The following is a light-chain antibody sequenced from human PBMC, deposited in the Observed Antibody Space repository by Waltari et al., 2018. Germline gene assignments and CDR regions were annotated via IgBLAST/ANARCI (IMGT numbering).Light chain of an antibody. V-gene: IGLV1-51*02. CDR1: SSNIGNNY. J-gene: IGLJ7*01. CDR2: EAS. Sequence: QSVLTQPPSVSAAPGQRVTISCSGGSSNIGNNYVSWYRQFPGTAPKLLIYEASERPSGIPGRFSGSKYGTSATLDITGLQAGDEADYYCGTWDSSLGGAVFGGGTHLTVL. CDR3: GTWDSSLGGAV.